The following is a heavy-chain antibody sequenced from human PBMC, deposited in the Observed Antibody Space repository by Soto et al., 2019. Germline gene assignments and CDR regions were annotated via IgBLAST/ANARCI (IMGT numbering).Heavy chain of an antibody. J-gene: IGHJ4*02. CDR2: ISGSGGST. CDR1: GFTFSSYA. Sequence: GGSLRLSSPASGFTFSSYAMSWVRQAPGKGLEWVSAISGSGGSTYYADSVKGRFTISRDNYKNTLYLQMNSLRAEDTDVYYCAKDPFCGGDCYLEVFDYWGQGTLVTVSS. CDR3: AKDPFCGGDCYLEVFDY. V-gene: IGHV3-23*01. D-gene: IGHD2-21*02.